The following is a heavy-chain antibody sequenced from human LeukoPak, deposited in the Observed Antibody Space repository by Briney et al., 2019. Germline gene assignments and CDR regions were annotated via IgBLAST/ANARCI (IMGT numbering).Heavy chain of an antibody. CDR1: GFTFSSYS. Sequence: GGSLRLSCAASGFTFSSYSMTWVRQAPGKGLEWVSAISAAGGNTYYADCVKGRFTISRDNSKNTLYLQMNSLRAEDTAVYYCAKHTITWFWYFDLWGRGTPVTVSS. CDR2: ISAAGGNT. V-gene: IGHV3-23*01. CDR3: AKHTITWFWYFDL. D-gene: IGHD6-13*01. J-gene: IGHJ2*01.